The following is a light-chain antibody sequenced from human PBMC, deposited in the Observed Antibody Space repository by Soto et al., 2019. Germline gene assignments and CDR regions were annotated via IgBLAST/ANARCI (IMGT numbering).Light chain of an antibody. V-gene: IGKV1-39*01. CDR2: AAS. CDR1: QSISSY. J-gene: IGKJ5*01. CDR3: QQSYTSRIT. Sequence: DIQVNQCRSSLSASVGDRVTVTCRASQSISSYLNWYQKKPGKAPKLLIFAASSLQSGVPSRFSGSGSGTDFTLTVSSLQPEDFATYYCQQSYTSRITFGLGTRLEI.